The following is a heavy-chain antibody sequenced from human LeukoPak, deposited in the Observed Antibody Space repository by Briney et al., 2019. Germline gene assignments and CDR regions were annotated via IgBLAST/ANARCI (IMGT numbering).Heavy chain of an antibody. CDR1: GYSISGGYY. V-gene: IGHV4-38-2*02. Sequence: SETLSLTCTVSGYSISGGYYWGWIRQPPGKGLEWIGEINHSGSTNYNPSLKSRVTISVDTSKNQFSLKLSSVTAADTAVYYCARVQYGYYYYYMDVWGKGTTVTISS. D-gene: IGHD4-11*01. CDR2: INHSGST. CDR3: ARVQYGYYYYYMDV. J-gene: IGHJ6*03.